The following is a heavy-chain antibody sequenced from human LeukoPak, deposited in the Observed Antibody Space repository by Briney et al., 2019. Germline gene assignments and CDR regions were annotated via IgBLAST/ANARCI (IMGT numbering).Heavy chain of an antibody. D-gene: IGHD1-26*01. CDR2: IYYSGST. V-gene: IGHV4-59*11. CDR1: GGSISSHY. J-gene: IGHJ4*02. Sequence: PSETLSLTCTVSGGSISSHYWSWIRQPPGKGLEWIGFIYYSGSTNYNPSLKSRVTISVDTSKNQFSLKLSSVTAADTAVYYCARGRIVVPFDYWGQGTLVTVSS. CDR3: ARGRIVVPFDY.